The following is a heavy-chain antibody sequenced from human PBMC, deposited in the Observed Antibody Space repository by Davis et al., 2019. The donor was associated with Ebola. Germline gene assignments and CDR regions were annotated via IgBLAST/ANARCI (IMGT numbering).Heavy chain of an antibody. Sequence: GGPLRPSCAASGFTFSSNWMSWVRQAPGKGLEWVANITQDGSEKYYVDSVKGRFTISRDNAKNSLYLQMNSLRAEDTAVYYCARDGYSSSWYIYYYYGMDVWGQGTTVTVSS. V-gene: IGHV3-7*01. J-gene: IGHJ6*02. CDR1: GFTFSSNW. D-gene: IGHD6-13*01. CDR2: ITQDGSEK. CDR3: ARDGYSSSWYIYYYYGMDV.